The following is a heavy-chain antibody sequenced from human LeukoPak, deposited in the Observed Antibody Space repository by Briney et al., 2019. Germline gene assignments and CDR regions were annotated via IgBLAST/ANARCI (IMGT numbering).Heavy chain of an antibody. CDR3: ARDWGLWY. CDR2: IKKDGSEK. CDR1: GFTFSNYW. Sequence: GGFLRLSCAASGFTFSNYWMSWVRQAPGKGLEWVANIKKDGSEKNYVDSVKGRFTISRDNAESSLYLQMNNLRAEDTAVYYCARDWGLWYWGQGALVTVSS. J-gene: IGHJ4*02. D-gene: IGHD3-16*01. V-gene: IGHV3-7*01.